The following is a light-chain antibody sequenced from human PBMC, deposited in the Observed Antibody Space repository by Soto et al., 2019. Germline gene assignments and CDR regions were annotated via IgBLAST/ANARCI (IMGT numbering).Light chain of an antibody. V-gene: IGLV2-14*01. Sequence: QSVLTQPASVSGSPGQSITISCTGTSSDVGGYNYVSWYQQYPGKAPKVMIYDVTNRPSGVSNRFSGSGSGNTASLTISGLQAEDEADYYCCSFTTSSTYVFGTGTKLTVL. CDR2: DVT. CDR1: SSDVGGYNY. J-gene: IGLJ1*01. CDR3: CSFTTSSTYV.